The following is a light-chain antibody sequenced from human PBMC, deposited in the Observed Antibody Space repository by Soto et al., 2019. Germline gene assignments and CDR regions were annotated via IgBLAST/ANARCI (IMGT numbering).Light chain of an antibody. J-gene: IGLJ1*01. CDR2: EVR. Sequence: QSVLTQPASVSGSPGQSITISCTGTSSDVGGYDYVSWYQQHPGKAPKLIIYEVRNRPSGVSNRFSGSKSGNTASLTISGLQAEDEADFFCSSYTSSSSDVFGPGTKLTVL. CDR3: SSYTSSSSDV. CDR1: SSDVGGYDY. V-gene: IGLV2-14*01.